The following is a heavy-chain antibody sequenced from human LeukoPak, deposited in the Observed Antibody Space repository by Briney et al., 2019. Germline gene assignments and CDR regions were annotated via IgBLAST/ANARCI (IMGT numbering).Heavy chain of an antibody. D-gene: IGHD4/OR15-4a*01. Sequence: ASVKVSCKVSGSTFTGLCMHWVRQAPGKGLEWMGGFDPEDGETIYAQKFQGRVTMTEDTSTDTAYMELSSLRLEDTAVYYCAGVSRLRDYVSISPSGDYWGQGTLVTVSS. CDR3: AGVSRLRDYVSISPSGDY. V-gene: IGHV1-24*01. J-gene: IGHJ4*02. CDR1: GSTFTGLC. CDR2: FDPEDGET.